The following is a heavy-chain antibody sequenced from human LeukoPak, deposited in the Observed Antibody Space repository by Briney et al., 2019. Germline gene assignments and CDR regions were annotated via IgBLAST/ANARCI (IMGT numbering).Heavy chain of an antibody. J-gene: IGHJ4*02. D-gene: IGHD6-19*01. CDR2: ISWNSGNI. CDR1: GFSFDDYA. Sequence: GGSLRLSCAASGFSFDDYAMHWVRQAPGKGLEWVSGISWNSGNIGYADSVKGRFTIFRDNAKNSLYLQMNSLRAEDTALYYCAKEYRIGSGCYDYWGQGTLVTVSS. V-gene: IGHV3-9*01. CDR3: AKEYRIGSGCYDY.